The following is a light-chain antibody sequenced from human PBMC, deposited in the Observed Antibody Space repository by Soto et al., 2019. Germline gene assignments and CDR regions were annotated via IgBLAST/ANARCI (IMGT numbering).Light chain of an antibody. CDR3: QQYGSSPIT. Sequence: EIVMTQSPATLSVSPGGRATLSCRASQSISDTLAWYQQKPGLAPRLLIYDASSRATGIPDRFSGSGSGTDFTLTISRLEPEDFAVYYCQQYGSSPITFGQGTRLEIK. V-gene: IGKV3D-20*01. CDR2: DAS. CDR1: QSISDT. J-gene: IGKJ5*01.